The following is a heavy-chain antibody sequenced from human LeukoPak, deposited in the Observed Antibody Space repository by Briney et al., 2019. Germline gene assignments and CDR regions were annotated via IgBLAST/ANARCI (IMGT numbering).Heavy chain of an antibody. J-gene: IGHJ6*02. CDR1: GFTFSSYA. D-gene: IGHD2-2*01. V-gene: IGHV4-34*01. Sequence: GSLRLSCAASGFTFSSYAMSWVRQPPGKGLEWVGEINHSGSTNYNPSLKSRVTISVDTSKNQFSLKLSSVTAADTAVYYCARGRRQLYQLRNGYYYYYYGMDVWGQGTTVTVSS. CDR2: INHSGST. CDR3: ARGRRQLYQLRNGYYYYYYGMDV.